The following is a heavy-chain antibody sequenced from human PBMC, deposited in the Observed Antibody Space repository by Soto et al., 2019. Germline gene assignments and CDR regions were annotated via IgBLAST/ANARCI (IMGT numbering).Heavy chain of an antibody. CDR3: ARLNSYVSYYYYYYMDV. V-gene: IGHV4-59*01. D-gene: IGHD5-18*01. J-gene: IGHJ6*03. CDR2: IYYSGRT. Sequence: QVQLQESGPGLVKPSETLSLTCTVSGGSISSYYWSWIRQPPGKGLEWIGYIYYSGRTNYNPSLKSRVTISVATSKNQFSLKLSSVTAADTAVYYCARLNSYVSYYYYYYMDVWGKGTTVTVSS. CDR1: GGSISSYY.